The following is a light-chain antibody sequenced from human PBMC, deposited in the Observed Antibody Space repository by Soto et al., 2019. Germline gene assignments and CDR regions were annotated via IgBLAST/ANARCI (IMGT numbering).Light chain of an antibody. Sequence: DIQMTQSPSSLSASLGDRVTITCRASQSISSWLAWYQQKPGKAPKLLIYKASSLQGGVPSRLSGSGSGTEFTLTISSLQPDDVATYYCQQYNNYSTFGQGTKVDIK. J-gene: IGKJ1*01. CDR1: QSISSW. V-gene: IGKV1-5*03. CDR3: QQYNNYST. CDR2: KAS.